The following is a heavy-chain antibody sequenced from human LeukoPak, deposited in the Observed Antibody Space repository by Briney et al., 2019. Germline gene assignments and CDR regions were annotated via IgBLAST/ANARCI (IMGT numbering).Heavy chain of an antibody. Sequence: GGSLRLSCAASGFTFSSYSMNWVRQAPGKGLEWVSSISSSSSYIYYADSVKGRFTLSRDNAKNSLYLQMNSLRAEDTAVYYCARLPTWFGEEGDGMDVWGQGTTVTVAS. J-gene: IGHJ6*02. D-gene: IGHD3-10*01. CDR1: GFTFSSYS. CDR3: ARLPTWFGEEGDGMDV. CDR2: ISSSSSYI. V-gene: IGHV3-21*01.